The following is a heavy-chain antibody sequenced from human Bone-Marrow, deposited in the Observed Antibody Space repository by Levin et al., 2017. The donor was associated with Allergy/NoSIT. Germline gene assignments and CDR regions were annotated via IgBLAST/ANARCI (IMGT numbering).Heavy chain of an antibody. V-gene: IGHV3-15*01. D-gene: IGHD3-3*01. CDR2: IKSETDGGTT. Sequence: PGGSLRLSCAASGLTFSNAWMNWVRQAPGKGLEWVGRIKSETDGGTTDYAAPVKGRFTISRDDSKDTVFLQMNSLKTEDTAIYYCTAEPDNFWSGFDVDYYYYMDVWGKGTTVTVSS. CDR1: GLTFSNAW. CDR3: TAEPDNFWSGFDVDYYYYMDV. J-gene: IGHJ6*03.